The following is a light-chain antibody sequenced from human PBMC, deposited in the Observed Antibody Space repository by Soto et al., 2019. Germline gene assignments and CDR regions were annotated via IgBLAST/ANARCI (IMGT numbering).Light chain of an antibody. CDR2: DVS. CDR1: SSDVGGYNY. Sequence: QSVLTQPASVSGSPGQSITISCTGTSSDVGGYNYVSWYQQHPGKAPKLMIYDVSNRPSGVSNRFSGSKSGNTASLTISGLQAEDEADYYCSSYTSSSTLVFRTGTKVPVL. CDR3: SSYTSSSTLV. J-gene: IGLJ1*01. V-gene: IGLV2-14*01.